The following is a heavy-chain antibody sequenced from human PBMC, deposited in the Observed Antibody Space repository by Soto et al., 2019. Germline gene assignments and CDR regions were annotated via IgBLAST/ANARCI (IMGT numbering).Heavy chain of an antibody. Sequence: GGSLRLSCAASGFTVSSNYMSWVRQAPGKGLEWVSVIYSGGSTYYADSVKGRFTISRDNSKNTLYLQMNSLRAEDTAVYYCARVVLSYSSSWYGINWFDPWGQGTLVTVSS. CDR3: ARVVLSYSSSWYGINWFDP. V-gene: IGHV3-53*01. CDR1: GFTVSSNY. D-gene: IGHD6-13*01. J-gene: IGHJ5*02. CDR2: IYSGGST.